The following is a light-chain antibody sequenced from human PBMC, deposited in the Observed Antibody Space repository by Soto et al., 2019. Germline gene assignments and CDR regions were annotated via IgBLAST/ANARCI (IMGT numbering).Light chain of an antibody. Sequence: DIQMTQSPSTLSASVGDTVPITCLASQSFSTGLSGYQKKPGKAPNFLIYKASTLESGVPSRFIGSVSGTDFTLNISSMQPDYFATYYCQQYNSYAVTFGQGTKVEIK. V-gene: IGKV1-5*03. CDR1: QSFSTG. J-gene: IGKJ1*01. CDR2: KAS. CDR3: QQYNSYAVT.